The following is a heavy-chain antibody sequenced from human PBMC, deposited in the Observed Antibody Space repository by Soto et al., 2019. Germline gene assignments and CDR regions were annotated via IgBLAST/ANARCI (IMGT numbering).Heavy chain of an antibody. CDR2: MSYDGTKK. J-gene: IGHJ4*02. CDR1: GGSFMVCA. D-gene: IGHD2-15*01. V-gene: IGHV3-30-3*01. CDR3: ANSPATSPRTYFDS. Sequence: GGSLRLACAGCGGSFMVCALAWLVGAAGKGLDWVTSMSYDGTKKYYTDSVKGRFTVSRDNSKKILYLQMNSLRPDDTAMYYCANSPATSPRTYFDSWGQGALVPVS.